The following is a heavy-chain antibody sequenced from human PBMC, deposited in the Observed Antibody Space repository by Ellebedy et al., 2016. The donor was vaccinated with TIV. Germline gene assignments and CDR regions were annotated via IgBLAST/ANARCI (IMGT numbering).Heavy chain of an antibody. CDR2: ISSGGSTI. Sequence: GGSLRLXXAASGFTFGIYSMNWVRQAPGKGLEWVSYISSGGSTIYYADSVKGRFTVSRDNAKDSLYLQMNSLRAEDTAMFYCARVHCDSTSCYSADALDIWGQGTMVTVSS. CDR3: ARVHCDSTSCYSADALDI. CDR1: GFTFGIYS. V-gene: IGHV3-48*01. J-gene: IGHJ3*02. D-gene: IGHD2-2*01.